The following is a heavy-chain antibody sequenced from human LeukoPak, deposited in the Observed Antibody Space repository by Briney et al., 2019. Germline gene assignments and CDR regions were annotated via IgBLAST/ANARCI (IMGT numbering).Heavy chain of an antibody. CDR2: IYPGESDT. J-gene: IGHJ5*01. CDR3: SISGYYYCSGKGSDWFDS. D-gene: IGHD3-10*01. V-gene: IGHV5-51*01. Sequence: GASLKISSKGSGNRSTSYWIGWVRRLPGKGRKWMGIIYPGESDTRYSASFQGRVTISAAKSISTAYLQWSSLKASDTAMYYCSISGYYYCSGKGSDWFDSWGQGTLVTVSS. CDR1: GNRSTSYW.